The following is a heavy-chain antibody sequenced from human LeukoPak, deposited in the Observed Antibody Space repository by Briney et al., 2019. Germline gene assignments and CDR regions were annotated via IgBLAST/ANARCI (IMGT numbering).Heavy chain of an antibody. Sequence: SQTLSLTCAVSGGSISSGGYSWSWIRQPPGKGLEWIGEINHSGSTNYNPSLKSRAAISVDTSKNQFSLKLSSVTAADTAVYYCARGRGYYYDYGMDVWGQGTTVTVSS. V-gene: IGHV4-30-2*01. CDR1: GGSISSGGYS. D-gene: IGHD5-12*01. CDR2: INHSGST. CDR3: ARGRGYYYDYGMDV. J-gene: IGHJ6*02.